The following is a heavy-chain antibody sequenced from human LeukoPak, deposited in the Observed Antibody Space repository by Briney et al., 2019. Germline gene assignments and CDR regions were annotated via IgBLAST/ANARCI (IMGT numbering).Heavy chain of an antibody. V-gene: IGHV4-39*07. CDR1: GGSISSSSYY. J-gene: IGHJ4*02. CDR3: ARDNPYGSGTDY. D-gene: IGHD3-10*01. CDR2: IYFSGRT. Sequence: ASETLSLTCNVSGGSISSSSYYWGWIRQPPGKGLEWIGSIYFSGRTYYNMSLKSRVTISIDTSKNQFSLKVNSVTAADTAVYYCARDNPYGSGTDYWGQGTLVTVSS.